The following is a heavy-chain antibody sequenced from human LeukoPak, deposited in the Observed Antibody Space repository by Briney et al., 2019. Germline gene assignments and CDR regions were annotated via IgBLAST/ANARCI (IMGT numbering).Heavy chain of an antibody. CDR2: MNPNSGNT. J-gene: IGHJ5*02. CDR3: ARARHIFARYSSVSVNP. CDR1: GYTFTSYY. Sequence: GASVKVSCKASGYTFTSYYINWVRQATGQGLEWMGWMNPNSGNTGYAQTFQVRVTMTRNTSISTAYMELSSLRSEDTAVYYCARARHIFARYSSVSVNPWGQGTLVTVSS. D-gene: IGHD3-22*01. V-gene: IGHV1-8*01.